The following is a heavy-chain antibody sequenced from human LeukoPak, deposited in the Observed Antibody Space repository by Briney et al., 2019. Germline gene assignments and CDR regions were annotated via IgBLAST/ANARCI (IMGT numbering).Heavy chain of an antibody. CDR1: GYTFTSYG. V-gene: IGHV1-18*01. CDR3: ARDYYSGSSGPFDI. D-gene: IGHD3-10*01. J-gene: IGHJ3*02. Sequence: ASVKVSCKASGYTFTSYGISWVRQAPGQGLEWMGWISAYNGNTNYAQKLQGRVTMTTDTSTSTAYVELRSLRSDDTAVYFCARDYYSGSSGPFDIWGQGTMVTVSS. CDR2: ISAYNGNT.